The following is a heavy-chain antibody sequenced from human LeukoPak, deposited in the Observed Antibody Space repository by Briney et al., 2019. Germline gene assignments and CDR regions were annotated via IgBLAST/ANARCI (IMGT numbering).Heavy chain of an antibody. CDR3: ARDAADLAVAFDY. J-gene: IGHJ4*02. CDR2: ISSGSSYI. Sequence: SGGSLRLSCAASGFTFNNYAMNWVRQAPGKGLEWVSSISSGSSYISYADSMKGRFTISRDNAKNSLYLQMNSLRAEDTAVYYCARDAADLAVAFDYWGQGTLVTVSS. CDR1: GFTFNNYA. D-gene: IGHD6-19*01. V-gene: IGHV3-21*01.